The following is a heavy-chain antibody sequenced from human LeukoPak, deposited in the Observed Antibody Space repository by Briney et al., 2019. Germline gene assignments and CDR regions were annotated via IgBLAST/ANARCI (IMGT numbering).Heavy chain of an antibody. D-gene: IGHD3-22*01. V-gene: IGHV3-21*01. CDR1: GFTFSSYS. J-gene: IGHJ4*02. CDR2: XXXSSNYI. Sequence: GGSLRLSCAASGFTFSSYSMNWVRQAPGKGLEXVSXXXXSSNYIYYADSVKGRFTVSRDNAKNSLYLQMNSLRAEDTAVYYCARDVTGYYDSSGYYVYWGQGTLVTVSS. CDR3: ARDVTGYYDSSGYYVY.